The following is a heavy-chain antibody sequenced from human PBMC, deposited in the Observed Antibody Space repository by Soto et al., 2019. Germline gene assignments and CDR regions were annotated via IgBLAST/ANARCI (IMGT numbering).Heavy chain of an antibody. J-gene: IGHJ4*02. CDR3: ARRWGTSFDF. CDR1: GGSISSYY. CDR2: IYYSGST. V-gene: IGHV4-59*01. D-gene: IGHD7-27*01. Sequence: SQTLSLTCTVSGGSISSYYWSWIRQPPGKGLEWIGYIYYSGSTNYNPSLKSRVTISVDTSKNQFSLKVSSVTAADTAVYYCARRWGTSFDFLGQGNLVTGS.